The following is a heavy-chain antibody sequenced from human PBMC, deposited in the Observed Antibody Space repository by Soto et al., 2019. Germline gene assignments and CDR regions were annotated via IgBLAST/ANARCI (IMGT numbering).Heavy chain of an antibody. CDR3: ARAEFLFDY. J-gene: IGHJ4*02. D-gene: IGHD2-21*01. V-gene: IGHV3-30-3*01. CDR1: GFTFSSHA. Sequence: QVQLVESGGGVVQPGRSLRLSCEAAGFTFSSHAMHWVRQAPGKGLEWVAVISYDGSNKYYADSVKGRFIISRDNSKNTLYLQMDSVRVDDTAVYYCARAEFLFDYWGQGTLVTVSS. CDR2: ISYDGSNK.